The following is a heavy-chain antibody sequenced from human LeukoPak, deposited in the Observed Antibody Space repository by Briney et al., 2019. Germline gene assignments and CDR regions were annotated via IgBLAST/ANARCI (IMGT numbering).Heavy chain of an antibody. D-gene: IGHD6-19*01. Sequence: SETLSLTCTVSGGSISSSSYYWGWIRQPPGKGLEWIGSIYYSGSTYYNPSLKSRVTISVDTSKNQFSLKLSSVTAADTAVYYCARRSYSSGWYYFDYWGQGTLVTVSS. CDR3: ARRSYSSGWYYFDY. CDR1: GGSISSSSYY. CDR2: IYYSGST. V-gene: IGHV4-39*07. J-gene: IGHJ4*02.